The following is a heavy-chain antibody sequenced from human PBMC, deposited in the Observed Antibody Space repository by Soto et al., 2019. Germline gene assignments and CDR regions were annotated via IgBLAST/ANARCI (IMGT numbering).Heavy chain of an antibody. CDR2: ISAYNGNT. J-gene: IGHJ6*01. CDR1: GYTFTSYG. D-gene: IGHD6-19*01. V-gene: IGHV1-18*04. CDR3: ARDFSGWSLVGYYYYGMDV. Sequence: SVKVSCQASGYTFTSYGISWVRQAPGQGLEWMGWISAYNGNTNYAQKVQGRVTMTIDTPTSTAYMDLRSLRSDDTAVYYCARDFSGWSLVGYYYYGMDVWGQGTTVTVSS.